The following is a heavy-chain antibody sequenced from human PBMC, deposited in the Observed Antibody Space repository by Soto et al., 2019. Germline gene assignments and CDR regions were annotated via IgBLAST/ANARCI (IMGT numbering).Heavy chain of an antibody. J-gene: IGHJ4*02. CDR3: AKVAVGVVVAVKGFDY. CDR1: GFTFSSYA. CDR2: ISGSGGST. Sequence: GGSLRLSCAASGFTFSSYAMSWVRQARGKGLEWVSAISGSGGSTYYADSVKGRFTISRDNSKNTLYLQMNSLRAEDTAVYYCAKVAVGVVVAVKGFDYWGQGTLVTVSS. D-gene: IGHD2-15*01. V-gene: IGHV3-23*01.